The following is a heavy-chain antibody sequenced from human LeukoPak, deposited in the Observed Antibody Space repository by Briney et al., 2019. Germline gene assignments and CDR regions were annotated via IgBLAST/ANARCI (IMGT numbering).Heavy chain of an antibody. CDR3: ATYSTRNAREFQS. J-gene: IGHJ1*01. Sequence: GGSLRLSCAASGFIFSTYSMTWVRQAPGKGLEWVANIKTDASEKYYADSVKGRFTISRDNAKMSLYLQMNSLRVEDTAVYYCATYSTRNAREFQSWGQGTLVTVSS. D-gene: IGHD4-11*01. CDR2: IKTDASEK. V-gene: IGHV3-7*01. CDR1: GFIFSTYS.